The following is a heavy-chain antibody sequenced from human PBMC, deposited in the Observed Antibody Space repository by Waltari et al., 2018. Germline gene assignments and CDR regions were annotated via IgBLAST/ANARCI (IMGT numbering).Heavy chain of an antibody. J-gene: IGHJ4*02. CDR3: SAIVAATRAIDY. CDR2: IDYRGST. CDR1: GASINSYH. V-gene: IGHV4-59*03. D-gene: IGHD1-26*01. Sequence: VQLQESGPGLVKPSETLSLPCSVSGASINSYHWPWVRRPPGRGLEWIGYIDYRGSTSYSPTLRGRATRSLDTSKNQFSLNLRSVTTADTGMYYCSAIVAATRAIDYWGPGALVTVFS.